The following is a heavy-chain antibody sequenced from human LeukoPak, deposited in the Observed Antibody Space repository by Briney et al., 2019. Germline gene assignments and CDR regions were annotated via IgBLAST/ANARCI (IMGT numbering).Heavy chain of an antibody. CDR1: GFTFDDYG. J-gene: IGHJ4*02. V-gene: IGHV3-20*04. Sequence: PGGSLRLSCAASGFTFDDYGMSWVRQAPGKGLEWVSGINWNGDNTGYADSVKGRFTISRDNAKNSLYLQMNSLRAEDTAVYYCARDSGDYVWGSYHYFDYWGQGTLVTVSS. D-gene: IGHD3-16*02. CDR3: ARDSGDYVWGSYHYFDY. CDR2: INWNGDNT.